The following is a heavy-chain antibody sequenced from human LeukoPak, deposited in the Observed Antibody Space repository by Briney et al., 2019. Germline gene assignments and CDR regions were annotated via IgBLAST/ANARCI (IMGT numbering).Heavy chain of an antibody. D-gene: IGHD3-22*01. CDR3: ARYIAYDSSGYYSPHFDY. J-gene: IGHJ4*02. Sequence: GGSLRLSCAASGFTVSSNYMSWVRQAPGKGLEWVSVIYSGGSTYYADSVKGRFTISRDNSKNTLYLQMNNLRAEDTAVYYCARYIAYDSSGYYSPHFDYWGQGTLVTVSS. CDR2: IYSGGST. CDR1: GFTVSSNY. V-gene: IGHV3-53*01.